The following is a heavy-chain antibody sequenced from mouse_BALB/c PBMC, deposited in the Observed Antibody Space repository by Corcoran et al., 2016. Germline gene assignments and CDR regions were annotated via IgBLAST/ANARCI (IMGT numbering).Heavy chain of an antibody. V-gene: IGHV1S136*01. CDR3: AKAGYRYDGAY. Sequence: EVQLQQSGPELVKPGASVKMSCKASGYTFTSYVMHWVKQKPGQGLEWIGYINPYNDGTKYNEKFKGKATLTSDKSSSTAYMELSSLTSEDSAVYYCAKAGYRYDGAYWGQGTLVTVSA. CDR2: INPYNDGT. J-gene: IGHJ3*01. D-gene: IGHD2-14*01. CDR1: GYTFTSYV.